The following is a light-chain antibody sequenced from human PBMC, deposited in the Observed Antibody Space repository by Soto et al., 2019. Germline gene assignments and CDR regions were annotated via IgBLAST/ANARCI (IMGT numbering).Light chain of an antibody. V-gene: IGKV1-13*02. CDR3: QQFNSYPFT. J-gene: IGKJ5*01. CDR1: QGISSA. CDR2: DAS. Sequence: AIQLTQSPSSLSASVGDRVTITCRASQGISSALAWYQQKPGKAPKLLIYDASSLESGFPSRFSGSGSGTDFTLTISSLQPEDFATYCCQQFNSYPFTFGQGTRLEIK.